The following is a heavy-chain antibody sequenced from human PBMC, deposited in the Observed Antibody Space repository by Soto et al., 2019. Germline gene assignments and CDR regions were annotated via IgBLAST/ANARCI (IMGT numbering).Heavy chain of an antibody. V-gene: IGHV4-59*01. CDR3: ARGPEVTMIVEWVYGMDV. J-gene: IGHJ6*02. CDR1: GGSIISYY. Sequence: KPSETLSLTCTVSGGSIISYYWSWIRQPPGKGLEWIGYIYYSGSTNYNPSLKSRVTISVDTSKNQFSLKLSSVTAADTAVYYCARGPEVTMIVEWVYGMDVWGQGTTVTVSS. D-gene: IGHD3-22*01. CDR2: IYYSGST.